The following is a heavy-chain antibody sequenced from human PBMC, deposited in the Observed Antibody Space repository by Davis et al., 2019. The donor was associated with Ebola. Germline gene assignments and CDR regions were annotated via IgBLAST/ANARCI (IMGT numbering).Heavy chain of an antibody. CDR1: GFTFSSYG. D-gene: IGHD6-19*01. V-gene: IGHV3-30*18. Sequence: GGSLRLSCAASGFTFSSYGMHWVRQAPGKGLEWVAVISYDGSNKYYADSVKGRFTISRDNSKNTLYLQMNSLRAEDTAVYYCAKDGEWSSGWLIVYFDYWGQGTLVTVSS. J-gene: IGHJ4*02. CDR2: ISYDGSNK. CDR3: AKDGEWSSGWLIVYFDY.